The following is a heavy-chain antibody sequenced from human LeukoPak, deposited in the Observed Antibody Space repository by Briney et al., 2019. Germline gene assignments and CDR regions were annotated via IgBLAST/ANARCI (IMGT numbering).Heavy chain of an antibody. V-gene: IGHV4-31*03. CDR1: GGSISSGGYY. CDR3: ATRSMTTVAVGY. Sequence: PSQTLSLTCTVSGGSISSGGYYWSWIRQHPGKGLEWIWYIYYSGSTYYNPSLKSRVTISVDTSKNQFSLKLSSVTAADTAVYYCATRSMTTVAVGYWGQGTLVTVSS. CDR2: IYYSGST. J-gene: IGHJ4*02. D-gene: IGHD4-23*01.